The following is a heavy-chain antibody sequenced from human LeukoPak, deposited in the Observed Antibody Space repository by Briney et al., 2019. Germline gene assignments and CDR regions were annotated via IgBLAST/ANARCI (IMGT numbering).Heavy chain of an antibody. D-gene: IGHD3-3*01. V-gene: IGHV3-21*01. J-gene: IGHJ4*02. CDR3: ARVGFRAYYDFWSGYEYYFDY. Sequence: GGSLRLSCAASGFTFSSYSMNWVRQAPGKGLEWASSISSSSSYIYYADSVKGRFTISRDNAKNSLYLQMNSLRAEDTAVYYCARVGFRAYYDFWSGYEYYFDYWGQGTLVTVSS. CDR2: ISSSSSYI. CDR1: GFTFSSYS.